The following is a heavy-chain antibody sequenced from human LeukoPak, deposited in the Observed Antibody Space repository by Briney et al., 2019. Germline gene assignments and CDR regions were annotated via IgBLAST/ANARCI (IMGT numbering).Heavy chain of an antibody. V-gene: IGHV4-34*01. D-gene: IGHD6-6*01. Sequence: PSETLSLTCAVYGGSFSVYFWSWIRQPPGKGLEWIGEINHGGSTNYNPSPKSRVTISVDTSKKQFSLMLSSVTAAETAVYYCAERTAARWFDPWGQGTLVTVSS. J-gene: IGHJ5*02. CDR3: AERTAARWFDP. CDR2: INHGGST. CDR1: GGSFSVYF.